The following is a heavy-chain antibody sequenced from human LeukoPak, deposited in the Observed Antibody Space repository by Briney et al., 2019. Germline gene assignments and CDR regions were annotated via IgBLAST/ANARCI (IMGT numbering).Heavy chain of an antibody. CDR1: GYTFTSYG. J-gene: IGHJ4*02. CDR2: ISAYNGNT. Sequence: GASVKVSCKASGYTFTSYGISWVRQAPGQGLEWMGWISAYNGNTNYAQKLQGRVTMTTDTSTSTAYMELRSLRSDDTAVYYCARDRSYGSSGSYYRNDYWGQGTLVTVSS. D-gene: IGHD3-10*01. V-gene: IGHV1-18*01. CDR3: ARDRSYGSSGSYYRNDY.